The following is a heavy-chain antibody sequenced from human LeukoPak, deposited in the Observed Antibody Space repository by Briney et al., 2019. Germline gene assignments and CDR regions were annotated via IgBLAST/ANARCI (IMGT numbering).Heavy chain of an antibody. V-gene: IGHV3-21*01. D-gene: IGHD3-22*01. Sequence: PGGSLRLSCAASGFTFSSYSMNWVRQAPGKGLEWVPSLSSSGSYIYDADSVKGRFTISRDNAQNSLYLQMNSLRAEDTAVYYCARAGDSSGYSAYFDSWGQGTLVSVSS. CDR3: ARAGDSSGYSAYFDS. CDR2: LSSSGSYI. CDR1: GFTFSSYS. J-gene: IGHJ4*02.